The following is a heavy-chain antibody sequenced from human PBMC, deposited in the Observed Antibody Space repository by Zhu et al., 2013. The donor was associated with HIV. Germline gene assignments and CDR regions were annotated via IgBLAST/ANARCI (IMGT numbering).Heavy chain of an antibody. CDR3: ATARPRTCSDFSCPGGRFHP. CDR2: ISPNNGNT. CDR1: GYTFTTYY. J-gene: IGHJ5*02. V-gene: IGHV1-46*01. D-gene: IGHD4-4*01. Sequence: QVQLVQSGAELQKPGASVKVSCRASGYTFTTYYLHWMRQAPGQGLEWLGMISPNNGNTNYTQKFEGRVTISADDSTGTVYMALRSLRSDDTAVYYCATARPRTCSDFSCPGGRFHPWGQGTAVTVSS.